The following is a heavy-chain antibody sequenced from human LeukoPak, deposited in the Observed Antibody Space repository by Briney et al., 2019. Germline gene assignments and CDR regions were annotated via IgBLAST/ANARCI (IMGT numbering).Heavy chain of an antibody. D-gene: IGHD6-19*01. V-gene: IGHV3-23*01. CDR1: GITFSSYA. J-gene: IGHJ4*02. CDR3: ARGSSGWSHDY. CDR2: ISASGHIS. Sequence: GGSLRLSCAASGITFSSYAISWVRQAPGKGLEWVSIISASGHISNYAESVKGRFTISRDNSKNTLYLQMNSLRAEDTAVYYCARGSSGWSHDYWGQGTLVTVSS.